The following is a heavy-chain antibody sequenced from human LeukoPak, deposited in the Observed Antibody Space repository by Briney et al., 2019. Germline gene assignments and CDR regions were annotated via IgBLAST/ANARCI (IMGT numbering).Heavy chain of an antibody. CDR2: IYHSGST. CDR1: GYSISSVYY. D-gene: IGHD3-3*01. Sequence: PSETLSLTCAVSGYSISSVYYWGWIRQPPGKGLEGIGSIYHSGSTYYNPSLKSRVTISVDTSNNQFSLKLSSVTAADTAVYYCVRAYYDFWGGGYFDYWGQGTLVTVSS. CDR3: VRAYYDFWGGGYFDY. J-gene: IGHJ4*02. V-gene: IGHV4-38-2*01.